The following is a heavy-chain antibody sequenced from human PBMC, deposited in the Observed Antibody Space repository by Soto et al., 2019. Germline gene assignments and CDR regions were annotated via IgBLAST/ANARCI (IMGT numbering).Heavy chain of an antibody. Sequence: QLQLQESGPGLVKPSETLSLTCTVSGGSISSSSYYWGWIRQPPGKGLEWIGSVYYSGSTYYNPSLKSRVTISLATSKNQFSLKLSSVTAADTAVYYCARLGGGSYHPGPAFDIWGQGTMVIVSS. J-gene: IGHJ3*02. CDR1: GGSISSSSYY. V-gene: IGHV4-39*01. CDR2: VYYSGST. CDR3: ARLGGGSYHPGPAFDI. D-gene: IGHD1-26*01.